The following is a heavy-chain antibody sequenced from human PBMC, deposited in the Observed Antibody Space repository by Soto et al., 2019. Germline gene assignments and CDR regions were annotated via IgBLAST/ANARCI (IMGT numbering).Heavy chain of an antibody. D-gene: IGHD6-13*01. CDR1: GGSIISGDYY. CDR2: IYYSGST. Sequence: PSETLSLTCTVSGGSIISGDYYWSWIRQPPGKGLEWIGYIYYSGSTYYNPSLKSRVTISVDTSKNQFSLKLSSVTAADTAVYYCARGAHYGKQQGAIDYWGQGTLVTVSS. V-gene: IGHV4-30-4*01. J-gene: IGHJ4*02. CDR3: ARGAHYGKQQGAIDY.